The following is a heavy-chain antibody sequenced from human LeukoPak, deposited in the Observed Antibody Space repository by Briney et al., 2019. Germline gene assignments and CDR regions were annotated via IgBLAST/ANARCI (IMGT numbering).Heavy chain of an antibody. CDR1: GGSNSSGGYY. CDR2: IYYSGIT. D-gene: IGHD6-13*01. J-gene: IGHJ5*02. V-gene: IGHV4-31*03. CDR3: ARVRTAAGIPHWFDP. Sequence: PSETLSLTCTVSGGSNSSGGYYWTWIRQPPGKGLEWIGYIYYSGITYYNPSLKSRVTISVDPSKNQFSLNLSSVAAADTAVYYCARVRTAAGIPHWFDPWGQGTLVTVSS.